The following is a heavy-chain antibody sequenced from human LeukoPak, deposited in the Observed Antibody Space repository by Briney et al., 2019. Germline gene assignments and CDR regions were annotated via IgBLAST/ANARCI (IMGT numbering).Heavy chain of an antibody. V-gene: IGHV1-69*04. CDR2: IIPILGIA. CDR3: AKGYDSSWFDY. CDR1: GGTFSSYA. D-gene: IGHD3-22*01. Sequence: SVKVSCKASGGTFSSYAISWVRQAPGQGLEWMGRIIPILGIANYAQKFQGRVTITADKSTSTAYMELSSLRSEDTAVYYCAKGYDSSWFDYWGQGTLVTVSS. J-gene: IGHJ4*02.